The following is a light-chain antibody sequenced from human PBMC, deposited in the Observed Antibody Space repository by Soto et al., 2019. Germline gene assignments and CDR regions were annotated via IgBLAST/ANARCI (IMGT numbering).Light chain of an antibody. CDR1: NIGSKS. J-gene: IGLJ2*01. CDR2: YDS. CDR3: QVWDSSSDHPGVV. V-gene: IGLV3-21*04. Sequence: SYELTQPPSVSVAPGKTARITCGGNNIGSKSVHWYQQKPGQAPVLVIYYDSDRPSGIPERFSGSNPGNTATLTISRVEAGDEADYYCQVWDSSSDHPGVVFGGGTKVTVL.